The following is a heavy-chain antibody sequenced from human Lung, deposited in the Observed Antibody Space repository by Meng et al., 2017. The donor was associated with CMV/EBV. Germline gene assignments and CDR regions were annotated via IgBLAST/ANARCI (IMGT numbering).Heavy chain of an antibody. CDR3: AKDDDRRYYSMEV. Sequence: GESLKISCAASGFTFSNYHMSWVRQAPGKGLEWVSTISGTSGTTYYADSVKGRFTISRDISTNTLYLQMNSLRDEDTALYYCAKDDDRRYYSMEVWGQGTTVTGSS. V-gene: IGHV3-23*01. CDR2: ISGTSGTT. J-gene: IGHJ6*02. CDR1: GFTFSNYH. D-gene: IGHD1-1*01.